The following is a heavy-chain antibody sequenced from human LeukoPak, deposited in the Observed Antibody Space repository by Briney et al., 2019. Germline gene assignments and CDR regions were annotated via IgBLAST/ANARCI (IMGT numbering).Heavy chain of an antibody. J-gene: IGHJ6*04. D-gene: IGHD2/OR15-2a*01. Sequence: GRSLRLSCAASGFTFSSYGMHWVRQAPGKGLEWVAVIWYDGSNKYYADSMKGRFTISRDNSKNTLYLQMNSLRAEDTAVYYCAREKLRGILYYGMDVWGKGTTVTVSS. V-gene: IGHV3-33*01. CDR2: IWYDGSNK. CDR1: GFTFSSYG. CDR3: AREKLRGILYYGMDV.